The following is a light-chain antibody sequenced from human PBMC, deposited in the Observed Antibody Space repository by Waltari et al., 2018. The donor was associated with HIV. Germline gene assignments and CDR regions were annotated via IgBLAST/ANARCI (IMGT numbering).Light chain of an antibody. CDR3: QQYSNLPRT. J-gene: IGKJ1*01. CDR2: GAS. CDR1: QSVSSN. Sequence: EIVMTQSPATLSVSPGERATLSCRDSQSVSSNLAWYQHKPGQAPRLFIYGASTRATVIPAMFSGSCSGTDFTPTISILQSEDFAVYYCQQYSNLPRTFGQGTKVEIK. V-gene: IGKV3-15*01.